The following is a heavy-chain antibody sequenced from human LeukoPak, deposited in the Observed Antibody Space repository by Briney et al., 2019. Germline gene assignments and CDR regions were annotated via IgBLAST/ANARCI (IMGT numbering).Heavy chain of an antibody. J-gene: IGHJ4*02. CDR1: GGSISSYY. CDR3: ARSSGRMGFLDY. Sequence: SETLSLTCIVSGGSISSYYWGWIRQPPGKGLEWIGSMYYSGSTYYNPSLQSRVTISVDTSKNQFSLKLTSVTAADTAVYYCARSSGRMGFLDYWGQGTLVTVSS. CDR2: MYYSGST. V-gene: IGHV4-39*01. D-gene: IGHD3-22*01.